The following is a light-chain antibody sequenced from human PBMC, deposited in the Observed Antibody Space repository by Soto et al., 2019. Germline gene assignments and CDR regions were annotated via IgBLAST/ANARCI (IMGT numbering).Light chain of an antibody. J-gene: IGKJ1*01. CDR1: QSVSNSY. Sequence: DIVLTQSPGTLSLSPGERATLSCRASQSVSNSYLAWYQQRPGQAPRLLIYGVSSRATGIPDRFSGSGSGTDFTLTISRLEPEDFEAYYCQQYSSSRTFGQGTKVDIK. CDR2: GVS. V-gene: IGKV3-20*01. CDR3: QQYSSSRT.